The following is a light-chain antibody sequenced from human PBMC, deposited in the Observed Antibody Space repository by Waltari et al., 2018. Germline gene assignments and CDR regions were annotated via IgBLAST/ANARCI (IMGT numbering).Light chain of an antibody. Sequence: QSVLTQPPSVSGAPGPRVTISCTGSNSNIGASYDVQWFQHLPGTAPKLIIYANFKRPSGVPDRFSGSKSGTSASLAITGLQADDEAEYFCQSYDSSLSGGVFGTGTKVTVL. CDR3: QSYDSSLSGGV. J-gene: IGLJ1*01. V-gene: IGLV1-40*01. CDR2: ANF. CDR1: NSNIGASYD.